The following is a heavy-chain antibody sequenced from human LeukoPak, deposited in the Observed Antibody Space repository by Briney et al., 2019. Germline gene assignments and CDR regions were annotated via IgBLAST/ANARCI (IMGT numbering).Heavy chain of an antibody. Sequence: PSETLSLTCTVSGGSISSYYWSWIRQPPGKGLEWIGYIYYSGSTNYNPSLKSRVTISVDTSKNQFSLKLSSVTAADTAVYYCARGAYDFWSGYYRNWFDPWGQGTLVTVSS. J-gene: IGHJ5*02. CDR1: GGSISSYY. CDR3: ARGAYDFWSGYYRNWFDP. V-gene: IGHV4-59*12. D-gene: IGHD3-3*01. CDR2: IYYSGST.